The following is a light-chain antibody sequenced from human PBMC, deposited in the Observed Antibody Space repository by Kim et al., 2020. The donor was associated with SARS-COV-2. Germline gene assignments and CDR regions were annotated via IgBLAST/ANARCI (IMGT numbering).Light chain of an antibody. Sequence: IQMTQSPSSLSASLGDRVTITCRASQGITNDLGWYQQKPGNPPKLLIYAASRLQTGVPSRFSGSGSDTEFTLTISSLQPEDFATYYCLHDYNYPFTFGPGTKVDIK. J-gene: IGKJ3*01. V-gene: IGKV1-6*01. CDR1: QGITND. CDR2: AAS. CDR3: LHDYNYPFT.